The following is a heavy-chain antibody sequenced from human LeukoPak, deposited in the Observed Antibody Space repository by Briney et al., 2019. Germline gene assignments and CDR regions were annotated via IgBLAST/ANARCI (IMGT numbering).Heavy chain of an antibody. CDR2: IYSTGST. Sequence: PSETLSLTCSVSGDSIISSSYYWGWIRQPPGKGLEWIGRIYSTGSTDYNPSLKSRVAISVDTSKNQFSLTLSSVTAADTAVYYCARDIVPAARGGFDPWGQGTLVTVSS. D-gene: IGHD2-2*01. V-gene: IGHV4-39*07. J-gene: IGHJ5*02. CDR1: GDSIISSSYY. CDR3: ARDIVPAARGGFDP.